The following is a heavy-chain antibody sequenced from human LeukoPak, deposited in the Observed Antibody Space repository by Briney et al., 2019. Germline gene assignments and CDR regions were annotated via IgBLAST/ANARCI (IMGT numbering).Heavy chain of an antibody. CDR3: ARGSYGDYLDY. D-gene: IGHD4-17*01. CDR2: IYSGGST. Sequence: GGSLRLSCAASGFTVSSNYMSWVRQAPGKGLEWVSVIYSGGSTYYADSVEGRFTISRDNPKNTLYLQMNSLRAEDTAVYYCARGSYGDYLDYWGQGTLVTVSS. V-gene: IGHV3-66*01. J-gene: IGHJ4*02. CDR1: GFTVSSNY.